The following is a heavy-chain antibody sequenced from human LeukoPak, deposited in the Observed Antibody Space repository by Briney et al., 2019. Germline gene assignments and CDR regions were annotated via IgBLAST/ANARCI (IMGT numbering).Heavy chain of an antibody. CDR1: GGTFSSYA. CDR3: ARVRSSSPERWFDL. Sequence: ASVKVSCKASGGTFSSYAISWVRQAPGQGLEWMGGIIPMFGTANYAQKFQGRVTITTDESTSTAYMELSSLRSEDTAVYYCARVRSSSPERWFDLWGQGTLVTVSS. D-gene: IGHD6-6*01. J-gene: IGHJ5*02. CDR2: IIPMFGTA. V-gene: IGHV1-69*05.